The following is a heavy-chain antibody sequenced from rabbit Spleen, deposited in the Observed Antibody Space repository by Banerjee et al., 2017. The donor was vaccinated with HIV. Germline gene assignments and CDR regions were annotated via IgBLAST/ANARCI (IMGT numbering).Heavy chain of an antibody. Sequence: LQESGGGLVKPGGTLTLTCKASGLDLSSRYWICWVRQAPGKGLEWIACIDVAKYGTTYYTSWAKGRFTMSKTSSTTVTLQMTSLTGADTATYFCARDLAGVIGWNFNLWGPGTLVTVS. D-gene: IGHD4-1*01. V-gene: IGHV1S45*01. J-gene: IGHJ4*01. CDR1: GLDLSSRYW. CDR2: IDVAKYGTT. CDR3: ARDLAGVIGWNFNL.